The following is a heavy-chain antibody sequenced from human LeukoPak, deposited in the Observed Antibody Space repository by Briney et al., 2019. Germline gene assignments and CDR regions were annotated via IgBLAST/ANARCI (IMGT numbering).Heavy chain of an antibody. D-gene: IGHD3-22*01. CDR1: GGSISSYY. Sequence: SETLSLTCTVSGGSISSYYWSWIRQPPGKGLVWIGYIYYSGSTNYNPSLRSRVTISVDTSKNQFSLKLSSVTAADTAVYYCARDPHYYDSSGYYSPRAFDIWGQGTMVTVSS. CDR3: ARDPHYYDSSGYYSPRAFDI. J-gene: IGHJ3*02. V-gene: IGHV4-59*01. CDR2: IYYSGST.